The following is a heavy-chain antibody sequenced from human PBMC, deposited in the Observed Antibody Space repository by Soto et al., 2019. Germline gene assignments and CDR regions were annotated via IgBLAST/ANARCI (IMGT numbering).Heavy chain of an antibody. V-gene: IGHV4-30-4*01. CDR3: ARGSTTEKVGS. J-gene: IGHJ4*02. Sequence: QVQLQESGPGLVRPSQTLSLTCSVSGASIHKGGYFWSWIRQSPEKGLAWIGHIHNSGSPYNHPSLRSGVTTSQDTAMTQFSPDLCSVTAPDTAIYYCARGSTTEKVGSWGQGILVTVSS. CDR1: GASIHKGGYF. CDR2: IHNSGSP.